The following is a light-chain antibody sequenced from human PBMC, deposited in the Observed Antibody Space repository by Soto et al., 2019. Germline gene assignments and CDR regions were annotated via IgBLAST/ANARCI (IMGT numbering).Light chain of an antibody. J-gene: IGLJ2*01. CDR3: AAWDDSLSGVV. Sequence: QSVLTQPPSASGTPGQRVTISCSGSSSNIGNNYVHWYQQLPGTAPKLLIYRNNQRPSGVPDRVSGSKSGTSASMAISGLRSEDEADYYCAAWDDSLSGVVFGGGTQGTVL. V-gene: IGLV1-47*01. CDR2: RNN. CDR1: SSNIGNNY.